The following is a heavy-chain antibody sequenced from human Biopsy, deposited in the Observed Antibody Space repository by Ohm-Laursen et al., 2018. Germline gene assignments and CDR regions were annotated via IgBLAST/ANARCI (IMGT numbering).Heavy chain of an antibody. J-gene: IGHJ4*02. V-gene: IGHV4-61*01. Sequence: GTLSLTCTVSGDSLSSGPDNWSWVRQPPGQGLEYIGFTYSGGNTNYNPSLQNRVTMSVDTSKNQFSLKLSSVIAADTAVYYCAKGRRTSGWPYFDNWGQGALVIVSP. CDR3: AKGRRTSGWPYFDN. D-gene: IGHD6-19*01. CDR2: TYSGGNT. CDR1: GDSLSSGPDN.